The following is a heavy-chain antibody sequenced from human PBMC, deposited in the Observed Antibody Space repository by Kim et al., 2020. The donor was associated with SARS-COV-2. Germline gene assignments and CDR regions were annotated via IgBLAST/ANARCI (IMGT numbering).Heavy chain of an antibody. J-gene: IGHJ4*02. V-gene: IGHV6-1*01. CDR1: GDSVSSNSAA. CDR2: TYYRSKWYN. Sequence: SQTLSLTCAISGDSVSSNSAAWNWIRQSPSRGLEWLGRTYYRSKWYNDYAVSVKSRITINPDTSKNQFSLQLNSVTPEDTAVYYCARDRNFGVVPRGPIPFDYWGQGTLVTVSS. CDR3: ARDRNFGVVPRGPIPFDY. D-gene: IGHD3-3*01.